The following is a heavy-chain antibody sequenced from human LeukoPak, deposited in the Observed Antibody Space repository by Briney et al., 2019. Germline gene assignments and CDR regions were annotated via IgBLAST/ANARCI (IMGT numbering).Heavy chain of an antibody. Sequence: SVKVSCKASGGTFSSYAISWVRQAPGQGLEWMGRIIPILGIANYAQKFQGRVTITADKSTSTAYMELSSLRSEDTAVYYCAGSIAAAGAPNWAFDIWGQGTMVTVSS. CDR3: AGSIAAAGAPNWAFDI. V-gene: IGHV1-69*04. D-gene: IGHD6-13*01. CDR1: GGTFSSYA. CDR2: IIPILGIA. J-gene: IGHJ3*02.